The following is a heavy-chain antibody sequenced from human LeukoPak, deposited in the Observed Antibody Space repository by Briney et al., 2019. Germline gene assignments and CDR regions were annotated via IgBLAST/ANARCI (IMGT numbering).Heavy chain of an antibody. CDR3: ALEYSSSSDAFDI. CDR1: GGSISSYY. D-gene: IGHD6-6*01. CDR2: IYYSGST. V-gene: IGHV4-59*08. J-gene: IGHJ3*02. Sequence: PSETLSLTCTVSGGSISSYYWSWLRQPPGKGLEWIGYIYYSGSTNYNPSLKSRVTISVDTSKNQFSLKLSSVTAADTAVYYCALEYSSSSDAFDIWGQGTMVTVSS.